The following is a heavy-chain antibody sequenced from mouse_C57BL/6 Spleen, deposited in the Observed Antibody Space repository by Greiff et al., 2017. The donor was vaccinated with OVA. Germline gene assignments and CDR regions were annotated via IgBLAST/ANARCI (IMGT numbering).Heavy chain of an antibody. J-gene: IGHJ2*01. CDR3: ARKITGTEVFDY. CDR2: IDPSDSYT. V-gene: IGHV1-50*01. D-gene: IGHD4-1*01. CDR1: GYTFTSYW. Sequence: VQLQQPGAELVKPGASVKLSCKASGYTFTSYWMQWVKQRPGQGLEWIGEIDPSDSYTNYNQKFKGKATLTVDTSSSTAYMQLSSLTSEDSAVYYCARKITGTEVFDYWGQGTTLTVSS.